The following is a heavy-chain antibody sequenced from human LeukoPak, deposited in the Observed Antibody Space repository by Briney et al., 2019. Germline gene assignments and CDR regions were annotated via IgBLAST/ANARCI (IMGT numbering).Heavy chain of an antibody. CDR1: GYTFTNYD. D-gene: IGHD7-27*01. J-gene: IGHJ3*02. CDR2: MNPNSGNT. Sequence: ASVKVSCKASGYTFTNYDINWVRQATGQGLEWMGWMNPNSGNTGYAQKFQGRVTMTRNTSVITAYMELSSLRFEDTAVYYCARNWGDAFDIWGQGTMVTVSS. CDR3: ARNWGDAFDI. V-gene: IGHV1-8*01.